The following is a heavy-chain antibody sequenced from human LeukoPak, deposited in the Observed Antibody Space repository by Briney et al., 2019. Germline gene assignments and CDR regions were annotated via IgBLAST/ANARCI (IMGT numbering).Heavy chain of an antibody. CDR3: ARHPLYRRVRGVPFDY. J-gene: IGHJ4*02. V-gene: IGHV4-34*01. Sequence: SETLSLTCAVYGGSFSGYYWSWIRQPPGKGLEWIGEINHSGSTNYNPSLKSRVTISVDTSKNQFSLKLSSVTAADTAVYYCARHPLYRRVRGVPFDYWGQGTLVTVSS. CDR1: GGSFSGYY. D-gene: IGHD3-10*01. CDR2: INHSGST.